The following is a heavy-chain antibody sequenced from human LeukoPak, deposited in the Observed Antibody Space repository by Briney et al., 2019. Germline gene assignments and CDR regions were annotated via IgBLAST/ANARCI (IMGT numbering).Heavy chain of an antibody. J-gene: IGHJ4*02. CDR3: AKVTDGYSYGLLYFDY. Sequence: GGSLRLSCAASGFSFSSYGMSWVRQAPGKGLEWVSAISGSGGSTYYADSVKGRFTISRDNSKNTLYLQMNSLRAEDTAVYYCAKVTDGYSYGLLYFDYWGQGTLVTVSS. CDR1: GFSFSSYG. V-gene: IGHV3-23*01. CDR2: ISGSGGST. D-gene: IGHD5-18*01.